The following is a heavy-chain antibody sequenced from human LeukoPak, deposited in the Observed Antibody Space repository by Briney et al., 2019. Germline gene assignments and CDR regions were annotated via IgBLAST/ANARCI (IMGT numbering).Heavy chain of an antibody. CDR1: GFTFSSFG. Sequence: PGRSLRLSCAASGFTFSSFGIHWVRQAPGKGLEWVAVVSDDGRTKYYAASVEGRFTISRDNSKNTLYLQMNSLRAEDTAVYYCARDFSLDFWSGLVAYYMDVWGKGTTVTVSS. D-gene: IGHD3-3*01. CDR2: VSDDGRTK. CDR3: ARDFSLDFWSGLVAYYMDV. J-gene: IGHJ6*03. V-gene: IGHV3-30*03.